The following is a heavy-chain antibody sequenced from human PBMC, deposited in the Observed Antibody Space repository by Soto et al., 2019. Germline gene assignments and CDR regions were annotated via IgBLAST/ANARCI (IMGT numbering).Heavy chain of an antibody. D-gene: IGHD6-13*01. V-gene: IGHV3-48*02. CDR1: GFTFSSYS. CDR3: ARGRPPYSSSWYRNYYGMDV. CDR2: ISSSSSTI. J-gene: IGHJ6*02. Sequence: PGGSLRLSCAASGFTFSSYSMNWVRQAPGKGLEWVSYISSSSSTIYYADSVKGRFTISRDNAKNSLYLQMNSLRDKDTAVYYCARGRPPYSSSWYRNYYGMDVWGQGTTVTVSS.